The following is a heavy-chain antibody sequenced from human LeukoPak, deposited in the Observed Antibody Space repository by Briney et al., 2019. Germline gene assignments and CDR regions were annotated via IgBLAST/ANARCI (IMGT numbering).Heavy chain of an antibody. D-gene: IGHD2-2*01. V-gene: IGHV4-4*09. CDR2: IYTSGST. CDR3: ARQKCTSASCLAKNAFDI. CDR1: GSVSGYY. Sequence: SETLSLTCTVSGSVSGYYWSWIRQPPGKGLEWIGYIYTSGSTNYNPSLESRVTISVDTSKNQFSLDLSSVTAADTAVYYCARQKCTSASCLAKNAFDIWGQGTMVTVSS. J-gene: IGHJ3*02.